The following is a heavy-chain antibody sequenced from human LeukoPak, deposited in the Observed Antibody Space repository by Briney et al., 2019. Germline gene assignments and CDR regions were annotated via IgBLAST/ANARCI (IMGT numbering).Heavy chain of an antibody. CDR1: GFNFSSYA. Sequence: AGSLRLSRAASGFNFSSYAMSWVRQAPRKGLQWVSAISGCGGSTLYTDSVKGRFTITRDNSKTTLYLQMNSLRAEDTAVYYCAKNFARDYDILTSPISPPWAFDIWGQGTMVTVSS. J-gene: IGHJ3*02. CDR2: ISGCGGST. V-gene: IGHV3-23*01. D-gene: IGHD3-9*01. CDR3: AKNFARDYDILTSPISPPWAFDI.